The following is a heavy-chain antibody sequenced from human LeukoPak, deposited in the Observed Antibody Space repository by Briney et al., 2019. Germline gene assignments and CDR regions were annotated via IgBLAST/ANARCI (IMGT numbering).Heavy chain of an antibody. D-gene: IGHD1-26*01. Sequence: GASVKASCKASGYTFTSYDINWVRQATGQGLEWMGWMNPNSGNTGYAQKFQGRVTMTRDTSISTAYMELIRLRSEDTAVYYCARDLRELLPRNWFDLWGQGTLVTVSS. V-gene: IGHV1-8*02. CDR2: MNPNSGNT. J-gene: IGHJ5*02. CDR1: GYTFTSYD. CDR3: ARDLRELLPRNWFDL.